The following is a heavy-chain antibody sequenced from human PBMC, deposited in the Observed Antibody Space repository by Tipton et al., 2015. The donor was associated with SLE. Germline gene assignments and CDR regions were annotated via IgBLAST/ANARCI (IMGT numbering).Heavy chain of an antibody. CDR2: ISSTSSYT. CDR3: ARDGRGDYPKGVMDV. D-gene: IGHD4-17*01. V-gene: IGHV3-21*01. J-gene: IGHJ6*04. Sequence: SLRLSCVAPGFTLSVYSMNWVRQAPGKGLEWVSFISSTSSYTFYADSVKGRFTISRDNAKNSLFLQMNSLRVEDTAVYYCARDGRGDYPKGVMDVWGKGTTVTVSS. CDR1: GFTLSVYS.